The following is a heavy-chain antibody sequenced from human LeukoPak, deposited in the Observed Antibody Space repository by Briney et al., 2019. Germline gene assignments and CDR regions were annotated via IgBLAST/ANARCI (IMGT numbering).Heavy chain of an antibody. Sequence: SETLSLTCTVSGGSISSYYWSWIRQPPGKGLEWIGYIYYSGSTNYNPSLKSRVTISVDTSKNQFSLKLSSVIAADTAVYYCARHVVAVADGLLFDYWGQGTLVTVSS. CDR2: IYYSGST. CDR1: GGSISSYY. J-gene: IGHJ4*02. D-gene: IGHD6-19*01. CDR3: ARHVVAVADGLLFDY. V-gene: IGHV4-59*08.